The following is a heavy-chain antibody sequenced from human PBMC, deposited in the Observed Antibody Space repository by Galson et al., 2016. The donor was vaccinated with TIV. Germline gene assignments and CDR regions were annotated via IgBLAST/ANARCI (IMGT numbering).Heavy chain of an antibody. CDR2: IHPDENQE. J-gene: IGHJ4*02. V-gene: IGHV3-30*02. CDR3: CHIWNYPY. CDR1: GFSFSNYG. D-gene: IGHD1-7*01. Sequence: SLRLSCATSGFSFSNYGVHWVRQPPGKGLEWVALIHPDENQEYYQDSVKGRFTISRDNSKSTVYLHMSSLRTEDTAVYYCCHIWNYPYWGRGTLVTVSS.